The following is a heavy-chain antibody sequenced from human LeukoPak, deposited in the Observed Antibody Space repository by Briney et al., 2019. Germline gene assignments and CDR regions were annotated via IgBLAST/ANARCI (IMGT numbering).Heavy chain of an antibody. Sequence: SETLSLTCTVSGGSISSYYWSWIRQPPGKGLEWIGYIYYSRSTNYNPSLKSRVTISVDTSKNQFSLKLSSVTAADTAVYYCARELGSGGNDAFDIWGQGTMVTVSS. CDR3: ARELGSGGNDAFDI. D-gene: IGHD4-23*01. CDR1: GGSISSYY. CDR2: IYYSRST. V-gene: IGHV4-59*01. J-gene: IGHJ3*02.